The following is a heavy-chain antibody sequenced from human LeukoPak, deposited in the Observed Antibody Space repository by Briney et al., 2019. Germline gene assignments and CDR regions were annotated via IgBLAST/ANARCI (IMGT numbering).Heavy chain of an antibody. CDR3: AKDIVPDSGWDLDY. CDR2: IYNSGTKI. J-gene: IGHJ4*02. D-gene: IGHD6-19*01. V-gene: IGHV3-23*05. CDR1: GFTFSSYA. Sequence: GGSLRLSCAASGFTFSSYAMTWVRQRPGKGLEWVASIYNSGTKIFYADSVKGRFTISRDNSNNVLFLQMDSLRAEDSAIYYCAKDIVPDSGWDLDYWGRGTLVTVSS.